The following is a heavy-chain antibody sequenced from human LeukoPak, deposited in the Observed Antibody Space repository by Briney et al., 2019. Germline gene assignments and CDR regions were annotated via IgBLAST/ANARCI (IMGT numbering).Heavy chain of an antibody. CDR1: GGSFSGYY. J-gene: IGHJ5*02. CDR3: ARGPYCSGGSCYPNWFDP. D-gene: IGHD2-15*01. Sequence: SETLSLTCAVYGGSFSGYYWSWIRQPPGKGLEWIGEINHSGSTNYNPSLKSRVTISVDTFKNQFSLKLSSVTAADTAVYYCARGPYCSGGSCYPNWFDPWGQGTLVTVSS. V-gene: IGHV4-34*01. CDR2: INHSGST.